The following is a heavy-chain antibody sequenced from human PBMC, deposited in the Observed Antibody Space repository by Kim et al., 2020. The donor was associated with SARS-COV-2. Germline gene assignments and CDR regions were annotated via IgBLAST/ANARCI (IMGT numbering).Heavy chain of an antibody. J-gene: IGHJ4*02. V-gene: IGHV5-51*03. CDR1: EYTFTNYW. CDR2: IYPADSDA. D-gene: IGHD2-15*01. CDR3: ARRNPAYWQGLDY. Sequence: GKSLKISCNCSEYTFTNYWLGWVRQLPGKGLEWMGIIYPADSDARYSPSFQGQVTISVDKSISTAYLHWRSLKASDTAIYFCARRNPAYWQGLDYWGQGTLVTVSS.